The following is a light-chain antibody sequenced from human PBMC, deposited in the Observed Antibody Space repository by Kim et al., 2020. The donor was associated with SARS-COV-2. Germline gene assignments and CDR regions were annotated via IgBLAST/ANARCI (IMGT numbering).Light chain of an antibody. J-gene: IGLJ2*01. Sequence: VARGQTDRITCGGENIGRKSVHWYQRKPGQAPVLVIYYVRDRPSGIPERFSGSNSGNTATLTITRVEAGDEADYYCQVWESSGGVVFGGGTQLTVL. V-gene: IGLV3-21*01. CDR1: NIGRKS. CDR2: YVR. CDR3: QVWESSGGVV.